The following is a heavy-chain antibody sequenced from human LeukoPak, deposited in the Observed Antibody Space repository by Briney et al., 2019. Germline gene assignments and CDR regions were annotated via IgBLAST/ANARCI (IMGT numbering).Heavy chain of an antibody. CDR1: GGSISSSSYY. J-gene: IGHJ4*02. V-gene: IGHV4-39*01. Sequence: PSETLSLTCTVSGGSISSSSYYWGWLRQPPGKGLEWLGSIYYSGSTYYNPSLKSRVTISVDTSKNQFSLKLSSVTAADTAVYYCARPSRAVAGSFDYWGQGTLVTVSS. CDR2: IYYSGST. CDR3: ARPSRAVAGSFDY. D-gene: IGHD6-19*01.